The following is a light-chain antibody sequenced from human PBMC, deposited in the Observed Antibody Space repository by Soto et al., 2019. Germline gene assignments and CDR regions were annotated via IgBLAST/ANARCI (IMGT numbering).Light chain of an antibody. CDR2: DAS. V-gene: IGKV3-11*01. J-gene: IGKJ5*01. Sequence: EIVLTQSPATLSLSPGERATLSCRASQSVVTYLGWYQQKPGQAPRLLIYDASNRAAGIPDRFSGSGSGTDFTLTISRLEPEDFAIYYCQQRSNLVSFGQGTRLDIK. CDR1: QSVVTY. CDR3: QQRSNLVS.